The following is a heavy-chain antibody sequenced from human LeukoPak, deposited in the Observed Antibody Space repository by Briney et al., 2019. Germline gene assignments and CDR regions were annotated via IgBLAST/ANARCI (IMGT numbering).Heavy chain of an antibody. CDR1: GGSFSSYT. D-gene: IGHD1-26*01. V-gene: IGHV1-69*13. CDR2: IIPMFAET. CDR3: ARDSGSAYNWLDP. J-gene: IGHJ5*02. Sequence: SVKVSCKAYGGSFSSYTISWVRQAPGQGLEWMGGIIPMFAETDYAQKFQGRVTITADESTTTAYMELRRLRPDDTAVYYCARDSGSAYNWLDPWGQGTLVTVSS.